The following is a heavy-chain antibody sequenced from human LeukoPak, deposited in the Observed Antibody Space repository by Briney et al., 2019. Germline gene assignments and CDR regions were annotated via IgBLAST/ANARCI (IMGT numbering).Heavy chain of an antibody. CDR1: GFTFSSYW. CDR3: ARGEYYDASPTLDY. D-gene: IGHD3-22*01. CDR2: IKQDGSDK. V-gene: IGHV3-7*02. J-gene: IGHJ4*02. Sequence: GGSLRLSCAASGFTFSSYWMSWVRQAPGKGLEWVANIKQDGSDKYYVDSVKGRFTISRDNSKNTLYLQMNSLRAEDTAVYYCARGEYYDASPTLDYWGQGTLVTVSS.